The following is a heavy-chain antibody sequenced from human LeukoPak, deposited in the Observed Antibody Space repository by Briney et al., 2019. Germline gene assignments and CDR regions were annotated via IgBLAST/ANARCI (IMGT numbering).Heavy chain of an antibody. CDR3: AVVVRGVIIGCYFDY. CDR2: IYPGDSDT. D-gene: IGHD3-10*01. CDR1: GYSFTSYW. J-gene: IGHJ4*02. Sequence: GESLKISCKGSGYSFTSYWIGWVRQMPGKGLEWMGTIYPGDSDTRYSPSFQGQVTISADKSISTAYLQWSSLKASDTAMYYCAVVVRGVIIGCYFDYWGQGTLVTVTS. V-gene: IGHV5-51*01.